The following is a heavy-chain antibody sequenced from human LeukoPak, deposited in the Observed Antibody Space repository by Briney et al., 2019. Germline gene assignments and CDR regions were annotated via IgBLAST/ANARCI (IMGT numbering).Heavy chain of an antibody. CDR1: GGSVSSYY. CDR3: ARDIGYCSSTSCYGPSFYFDY. V-gene: IGHV4-59*02. D-gene: IGHD2-2*03. Sequence: SETLSLTCTASGGSVSSYYWSWIRQPPGKGLEWIGYIYYSGSTNYNPSLKSRVTISVDTSKNQFSLKLSSMTAADTAVYYCARDIGYCSSTSCYGPSFYFDYWGQGTLVTVSS. J-gene: IGHJ4*02. CDR2: IYYSGST.